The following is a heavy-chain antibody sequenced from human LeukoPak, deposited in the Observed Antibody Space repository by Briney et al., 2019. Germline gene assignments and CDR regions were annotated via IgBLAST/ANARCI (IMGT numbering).Heavy chain of an antibody. V-gene: IGHV3-23*01. CDR1: GFTFSTYA. CDR3: AKDMARSGYYYGFDY. J-gene: IGHJ4*02. CDR2: SADNT. D-gene: IGHD3-22*01. Sequence: GGSLRLSCAASGFTFSTYAMTWVRQAPGKGLEWVSGSADNTYYAASVKGRFTISRDNSKNTLFLQMNSLRVEDTALYYCAKDMARSGYYYGFDYWGQGTLVTVSA.